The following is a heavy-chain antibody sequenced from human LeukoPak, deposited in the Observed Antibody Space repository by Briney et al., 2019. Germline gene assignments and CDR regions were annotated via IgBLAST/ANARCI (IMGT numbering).Heavy chain of an antibody. Sequence: ASVTVSCKASGYAFTSYYMHWVRQAPGQGLEWMGIINPSGGSTSYAQKFQGRVTITRDTSTSTVYMELSSLRSEDTAVYCCARGRATAMVTGCFDPWGQGTLVTVSS. D-gene: IGHD5-18*01. V-gene: IGHV1-46*01. CDR1: GYAFTSYY. CDR2: INPSGGST. J-gene: IGHJ5*02. CDR3: ARGRATAMVTGCFDP.